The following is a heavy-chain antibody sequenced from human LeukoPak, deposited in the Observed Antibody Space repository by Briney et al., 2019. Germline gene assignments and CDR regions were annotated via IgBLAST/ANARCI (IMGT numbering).Heavy chain of an antibody. Sequence: ASVKVSCKASGYTFTSYDINWVRQATEQGLEWMGWMNPNSGNTDYAQKFQGRVTITRSTSMSTAYMELGSLRSEDTAVYYCARQRDSFDIWGQGTTVTVSS. D-gene: IGHD3-22*01. J-gene: IGHJ3*02. V-gene: IGHV1-8*03. CDR3: ARQRDSFDI. CDR2: MNPNSGNT. CDR1: GYTFTSYD.